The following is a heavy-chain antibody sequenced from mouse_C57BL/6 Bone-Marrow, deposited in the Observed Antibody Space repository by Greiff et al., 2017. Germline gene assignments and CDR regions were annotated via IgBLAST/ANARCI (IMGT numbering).Heavy chain of an antibody. J-gene: IGHJ3*01. CDR3: AGLGAPAWFAY. CDR1: GYTFTDYY. CDR2: INPNNGGT. V-gene: IGHV1-26*01. Sequence: EVQLQQSGPELVKPGASVKISCKASGYTFTDYYMNWVKQSHGKSLEWIGDINPNNGGTSYNQKFKGKATLTVDKSSSTAYMELRSLTSEDSAVYYCAGLGAPAWFAYWGQGTLVTVSA.